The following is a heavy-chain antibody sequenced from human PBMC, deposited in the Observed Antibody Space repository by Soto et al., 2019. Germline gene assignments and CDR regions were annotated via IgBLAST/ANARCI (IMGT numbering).Heavy chain of an antibody. D-gene: IGHD3-3*01. CDR1: GFTFSSYA. Sequence: QPGGSLRLSCAASGFTFSSYAMTWVRQAPGKGLEWVSAISGSGGSTYYADSVQGRFTISRDNSKNTLYLQMHSLRAEDTALYYCAKNYDFWSGYHYGMDVWGQGTTVTVSS. CDR3: AKNYDFWSGYHYGMDV. J-gene: IGHJ6*02. V-gene: IGHV3-23*01. CDR2: ISGSGGST.